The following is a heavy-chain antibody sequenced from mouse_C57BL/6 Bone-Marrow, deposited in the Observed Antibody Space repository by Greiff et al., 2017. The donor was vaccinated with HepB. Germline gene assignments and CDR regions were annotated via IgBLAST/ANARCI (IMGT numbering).Heavy chain of an antibody. CDR2: IDPEDGET. V-gene: IGHV14-2*01. Sequence: VQLQQSGAELVKPGASVKLSCTASGFTFKDYYMHWVKQRPEQGLEWIGRIDPEDGETKYDPKFQGKATITADTSSNTAYLQLSSLTSEDTAVYYCARVCSWSYYFDYWGQGTTLTVSS. CDR1: GFTFKDYY. J-gene: IGHJ2*01. CDR3: ARVCSWSYYFDY.